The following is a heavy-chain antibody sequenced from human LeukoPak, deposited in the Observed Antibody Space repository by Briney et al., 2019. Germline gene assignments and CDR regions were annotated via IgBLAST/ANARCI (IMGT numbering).Heavy chain of an antibody. CDR2: IVSNGGIT. CDR1: GFTFSSYA. CDR3: ARDLTYYDFWSGYLGDAFDI. Sequence: PGGSLRLSCAASGFTFSSYAMTWVRQAPGKGLEWVSVIVSNGGITYYADSVKGRFSISRDNSKNTLYLQMNSLRAEDTAVYYCARDLTYYDFWSGYLGDAFDIWGQGTMVTVSS. D-gene: IGHD3-3*01. V-gene: IGHV3-23*01. J-gene: IGHJ3*02.